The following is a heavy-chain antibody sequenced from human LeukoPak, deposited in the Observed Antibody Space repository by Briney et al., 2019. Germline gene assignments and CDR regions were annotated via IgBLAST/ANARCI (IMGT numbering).Heavy chain of an antibody. Sequence: PGGSLRLSCAASGFNFSSYAMSWVRQAPGKGLAWVSAISGSGGSTYYADSVKGRFTISRDNSKNTLYLQMNSLRAEDTAVYYCASHHYYDSSGLDDYFDYWGQGTLVTVSS. CDR3: ASHHYYDSSGLDDYFDY. CDR2: ISGSGGST. V-gene: IGHV3-23*01. D-gene: IGHD3-22*01. J-gene: IGHJ4*02. CDR1: GFNFSSYA.